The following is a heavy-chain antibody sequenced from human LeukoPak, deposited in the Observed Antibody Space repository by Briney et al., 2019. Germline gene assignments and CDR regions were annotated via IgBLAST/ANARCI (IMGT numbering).Heavy chain of an antibody. CDR3: ARGRPVALNNWFDP. D-gene: IGHD6-19*01. Sequence: GASVKVSCKASGYTFTRYDINWVRQATGQGLERMGWMDPNSGNTDYAQKFQGRVTMTRDTSISTAYMELSSLTSDDTAVYYCARGRPVALNNWFDPWGQGTQVTVSS. V-gene: IGHV1-8*01. CDR1: GYTFTRYD. CDR2: MDPNSGNT. J-gene: IGHJ5*02.